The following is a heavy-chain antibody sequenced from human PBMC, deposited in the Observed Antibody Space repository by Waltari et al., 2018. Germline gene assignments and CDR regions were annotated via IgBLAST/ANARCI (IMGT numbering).Heavy chain of an antibody. J-gene: IGHJ4*02. CDR1: GFTVNNNY. V-gene: IGHV3-53*01. CDR2: IFSGGNT. CDR3: ASSPKEGY. Sequence: EVQLVESGGGLIQPGGSLRVSCAASGFTVNNNYMIWVRQAPGQGLEGVSLIFSGGNTFYADSVRGRFTFSRDSSKNTLYLQMNSLRTEDTAVYYCASSPKEGYWGQGTLVTVSS.